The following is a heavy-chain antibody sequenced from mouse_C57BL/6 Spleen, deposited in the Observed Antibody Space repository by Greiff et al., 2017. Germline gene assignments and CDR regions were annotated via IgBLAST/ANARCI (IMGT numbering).Heavy chain of an antibody. V-gene: IGHV14-2*01. CDR1: GFNIQDYY. CDR3: ARYYGSSYWYFDV. Sequence: VQLQQSGAELVKPGASVKLSCTASGFNIQDYYMHWVKQRTEQGLEWIGRIAPEDGETTYAPKFQGKATITADTSSNTADLQRSSLTSEDTAVYYCARYYGSSYWYFDVWGTGTTVTASS. J-gene: IGHJ1*03. D-gene: IGHD1-1*01. CDR2: IAPEDGET.